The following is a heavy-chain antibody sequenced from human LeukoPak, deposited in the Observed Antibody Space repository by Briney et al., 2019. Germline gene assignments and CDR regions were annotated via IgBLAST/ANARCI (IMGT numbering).Heavy chain of an antibody. V-gene: IGHV3-74*01. J-gene: IGHJ6*04. D-gene: IGHD4-17*01. CDR1: GFTFSSYW. CDR2: INSDGSTT. Sequence: GGSLRLSCAASGFTFSSYWMHWVRQAPGKGLVWVSHINSDGSTTNYADSVKGRFTISRDNAKNTLYLQMNSLRAEDTAVYYWVREQTSVTTFGMDVWGKGTTVTVSS. CDR3: VREQTSVTTFGMDV.